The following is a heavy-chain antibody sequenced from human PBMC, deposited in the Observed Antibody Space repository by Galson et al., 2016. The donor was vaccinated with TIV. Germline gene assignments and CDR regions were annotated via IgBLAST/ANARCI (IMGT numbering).Heavy chain of an antibody. CDR1: GFTFNNYA. CDR3: AKYLWTYVWSTFDN. J-gene: IGHJ4*02. V-gene: IGHV3-23*01. Sequence: SLRLSCAASGFTFNNYAMTWVRQAPGKGLECVSTISGTGEITVYADSVRGHFIISRDNSKNTLYLQMNNLRAEDTAVYYCAKYLWTYVWSTFDNWGQGTPVTVSS. D-gene: IGHD3/OR15-3a*01. CDR2: ISGTGEIT.